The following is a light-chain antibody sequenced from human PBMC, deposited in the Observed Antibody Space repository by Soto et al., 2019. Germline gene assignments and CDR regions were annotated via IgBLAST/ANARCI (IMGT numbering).Light chain of an antibody. Sequence: EIVLTQSPATLSLSPGESATLSCRATRSVSSYLAWYQQKPGQAPRLLIYDASSRATGIPARFSGSGSGTEFTLTISSLQSKDFAVYYCQQYNTWRSISFGQGTRLEIK. J-gene: IGKJ5*01. V-gene: IGKV3D-15*01. CDR2: DAS. CDR1: RSVSSY. CDR3: QQYNTWRSIS.